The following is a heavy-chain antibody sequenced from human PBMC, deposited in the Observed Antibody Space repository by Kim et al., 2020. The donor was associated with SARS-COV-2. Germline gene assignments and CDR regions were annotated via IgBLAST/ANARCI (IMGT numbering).Heavy chain of an antibody. Sequence: GGSLRLSCAASGFTFSSYAMSWVRQAPGKGLEWVSAISGSGGSTYYADSVKGRFTISRDNSKNTLYLQMNSLRAEDTAVYYCAKESYDDFWSGYYGYYYYGMDVWSQGTTVTVSS. CDR3: AKESYDDFWSGYYGYYYYGMDV. D-gene: IGHD3-3*01. J-gene: IGHJ6*02. CDR1: GFTFSSYA. CDR2: ISGSGGST. V-gene: IGHV3-23*01.